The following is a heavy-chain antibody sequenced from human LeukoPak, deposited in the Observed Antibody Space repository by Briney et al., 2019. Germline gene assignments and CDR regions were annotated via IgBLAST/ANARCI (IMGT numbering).Heavy chain of an antibody. J-gene: IGHJ6*03. Sequence: GGSLRLSCAASGFTFSSYAMHWVRQAPGKGLEWVAVISYDGSNKYYADSVKGRFTISRDNSKNTLYLQMNSLRAEDTAVYYCARDLYMGSWYHYYYMDVWGKGTTVTVSS. CDR3: ARDLYMGSWYHYYYMDV. V-gene: IGHV3-30*04. D-gene: IGHD6-13*01. CDR2: ISYDGSNK. CDR1: GFTFSSYA.